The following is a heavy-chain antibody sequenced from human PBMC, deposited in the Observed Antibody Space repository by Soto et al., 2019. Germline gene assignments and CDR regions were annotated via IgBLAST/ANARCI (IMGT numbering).Heavy chain of an antibody. J-gene: IGHJ4*02. CDR2: IRSKANSYAT. CDR1: GFTFSGSA. D-gene: IGHD3-10*01. Sequence: QPGGSLRLSCAASGFTFSGSAMHWVRQASGKGLEWVGRIRSKANSYATAYAASVKGRFTISRDDSKNTAYLQMNSLETEDTAVYYCTIMALGRESSKLSANDYWGQGTLVTVSS. V-gene: IGHV3-73*01. CDR3: TIMALGRESSKLSANDY.